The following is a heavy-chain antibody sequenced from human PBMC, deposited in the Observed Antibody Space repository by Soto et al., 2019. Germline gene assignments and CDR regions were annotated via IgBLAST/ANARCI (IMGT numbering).Heavy chain of an antibody. Sequence: GSSVKFSCKASGYTFTSYGISWVRQAPGQVLECMVWMNPNSGNTGYXXKFQGRVXXTRNASISTAXMELSXLRSEETAVYYCARGRGGYDYVWGSYRSYNWFDPWX. CDR3: ARGRGGYDYVWGSYRSYNWFDP. V-gene: IGHV1-8*02. CDR1: GYTFTSYG. CDR2: MNPNSGNT. J-gene: IGHJ5*02. D-gene: IGHD3-16*02.